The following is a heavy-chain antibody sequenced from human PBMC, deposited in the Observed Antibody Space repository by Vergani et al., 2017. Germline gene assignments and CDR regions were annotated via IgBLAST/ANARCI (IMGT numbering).Heavy chain of an antibody. D-gene: IGHD4-17*01. J-gene: IGHJ3*02. Sequence: EVELLESGGGLAQPGGSLRVSCSASGFRVTTYYMSWVRQAPGKGLEWVSVIKSDGRTSYADSVKGRLTLTRDDSKNTLHLQMNSLRPEDTAVYYCARGMTTETTDLDGFDIWGQGTMVSVSS. CDR3: ARGMTTETTDLDGFDI. V-gene: IGHV3-66*02. CDR2: IKSDGRT. CDR1: GFRVTTYY.